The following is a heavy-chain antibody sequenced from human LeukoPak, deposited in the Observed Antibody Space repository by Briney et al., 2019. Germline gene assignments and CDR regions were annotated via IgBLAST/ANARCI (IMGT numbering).Heavy chain of an antibody. Sequence: SETLSLTRSVSGGSVRSGSYYWSWIRQPPGKGLEWIGYIHYSGSANYNPSLKSRVTISVDTSKNQFSLKVSSVTAADTAVYYCARRSSDGYYYYYMDVWGKGTTVTVSS. J-gene: IGHJ6*03. V-gene: IGHV4-61*01. CDR3: ARRSSDGYYYYYMDV. CDR1: GGSVRSGSYY. CDR2: IHYSGSA. D-gene: IGHD3-10*01.